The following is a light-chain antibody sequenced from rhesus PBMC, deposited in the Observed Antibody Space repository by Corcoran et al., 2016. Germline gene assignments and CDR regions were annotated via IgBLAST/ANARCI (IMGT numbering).Light chain of an antibody. J-gene: IGKJ1*01. CDR2: EAS. CDR1: QGITND. CDR3: QHYYSAPWT. V-gene: IGKV1-21*01. Sequence: DIQMTQSPSSLSASVGDSVTITCRASQGITNDLAWYQQKPGETPKLLIYEASSLQSGIPSRFSGSGSGTDFTLTISSLRSEDFATYYCQHYYSAPWTFGQGTKVEIK.